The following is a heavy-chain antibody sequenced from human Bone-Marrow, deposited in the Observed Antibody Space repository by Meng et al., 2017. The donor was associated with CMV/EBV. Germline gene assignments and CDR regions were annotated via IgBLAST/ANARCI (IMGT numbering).Heavy chain of an antibody. J-gene: IGHJ4*02. CDR2: IYYSGST. CDR1: GGSISSYY. D-gene: IGHD6-6*01. CDR3: AGSLEYCSSLLAY. Sequence: SETLSLTCTVSGGSISSYYWNWIRQPPGKGLEWIGYIYYSGSTNYSPSLKSRVTISVDTSKNQFSLKLCSVTAADTAMYYCAGSLEYCSSLLAYWGQGTLVTVSS. V-gene: IGHV4-59*01.